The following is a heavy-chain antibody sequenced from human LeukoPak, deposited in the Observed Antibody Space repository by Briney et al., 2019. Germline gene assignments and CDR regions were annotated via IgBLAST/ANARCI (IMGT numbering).Heavy chain of an antibody. CDR1: GFTFSSYW. CDR2: INSDGSST. Sequence: QAGGSLRLSCAASGFTFSSYWMHWVRQAPGKGLVWVSRINSDGSSTSYADSVKGRFTISRDNAKNTLYLQMHSLRAEDTALYYCARGYVEESRGYYPTRYYYYMDVWGKGTTVTVSS. V-gene: IGHV3-74*01. D-gene: IGHD3-22*01. CDR3: ARGYVEESRGYYPTRYYYYMDV. J-gene: IGHJ6*03.